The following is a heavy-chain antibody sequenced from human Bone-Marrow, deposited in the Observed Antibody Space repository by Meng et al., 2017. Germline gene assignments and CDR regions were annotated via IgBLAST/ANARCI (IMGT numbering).Heavy chain of an antibody. CDR1: GFTFSSYE. CDR2: ISSSGSTI. V-gene: IGHV3-48*03. Sequence: GESLKISCAASGFTFSSYEMNWVRQAPGKGLEWVSYISSSGSTIYYADSVKGRFTISRDNAKNSLYLQMNSLRAEDTAVYYCARAPAIMITFGGVRGYGMDVWGQGTTVTVPS. J-gene: IGHJ6*02. D-gene: IGHD3-16*01. CDR3: ARAPAIMITFGGVRGYGMDV.